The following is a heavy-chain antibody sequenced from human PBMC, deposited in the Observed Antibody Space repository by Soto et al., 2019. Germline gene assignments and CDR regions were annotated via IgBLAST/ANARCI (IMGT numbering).Heavy chain of an antibody. V-gene: IGHV3-23*01. Sequence: PGGSLRLSCAASGFTFSSYAMGWVRQAPGKGLEWVASTSGSGAGTYYADSVKGRFSISRDNSKNTLHLQMNSLRAEDTAVYFCRKQLGDSSPGSFLGIDTGAQGAMVKVAS. D-gene: IGHD3-22*01. CDR3: RKQLGDSSPGSFLGIDT. CDR1: GFTFSSYA. CDR2: TSGSGAGT. J-gene: IGHJ5*01.